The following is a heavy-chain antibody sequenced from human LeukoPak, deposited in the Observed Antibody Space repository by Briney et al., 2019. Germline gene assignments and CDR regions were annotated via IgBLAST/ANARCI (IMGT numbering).Heavy chain of an antibody. CDR3: AKRSTYYYDSNGYSSDYFDY. CDR1: GFTFSNYA. D-gene: IGHD3-22*01. CDR2: ISGTGVST. J-gene: IGHJ4*02. V-gene: IGHV3-23*01. Sequence: GGSLRLSCAASGFTFSNYAVSWVRQAPGKGLEWVSVISGTGVSTYYADSVKGRFTISRDNSKNTLYLQINSLRAEDTAVYYCAKRSTYYYDSNGYSSDYFDYWGQGTLVTVSS.